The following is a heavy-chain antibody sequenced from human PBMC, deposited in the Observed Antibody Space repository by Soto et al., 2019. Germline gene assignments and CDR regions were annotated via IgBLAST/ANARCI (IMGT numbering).Heavy chain of an antibody. V-gene: IGHV4-39*01. J-gene: IGHJ4*02. CDR2: IYYSGST. D-gene: IGHD2-21*02. CDR1: GGSISSSSYY. Sequence: SETLSLTCTVSGGSISSSSYYWGWIRQPPGKGLEWIGNIYYSGSTYYNPSLKSRVTISVDTSKNQFSLKLSSVTAADTAVYYCARLSTVTALYFDYWGQGTLVTVSS. CDR3: ARLSTVTALYFDY.